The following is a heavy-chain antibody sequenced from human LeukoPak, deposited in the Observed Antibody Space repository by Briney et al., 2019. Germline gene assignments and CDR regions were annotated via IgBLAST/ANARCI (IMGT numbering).Heavy chain of an antibody. CDR3: ARPVGATSWFDP. D-gene: IGHD1-26*01. V-gene: IGHV4-39*01. J-gene: IGHJ5*02. Sequence: SETLSLTCTVSGGSISSSSYYWGWIRQTPGKGLEWIGSIYYSGSTYYNPSLKSRVTISVDTSKNQFSLKLSSVTAADTAVYYCARPVGATSWFDPWGQGTLVTVSS. CDR2: IYYSGST. CDR1: GGSISSSSYY.